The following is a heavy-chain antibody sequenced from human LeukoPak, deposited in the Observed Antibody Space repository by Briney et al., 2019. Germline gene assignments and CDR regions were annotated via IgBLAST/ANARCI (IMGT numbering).Heavy chain of an antibody. CDR1: GFTFSSHA. V-gene: IGHV3-21*01. J-gene: IGHJ4*02. D-gene: IGHD3-22*01. CDR2: ISSSSSYI. CDR3: ARDLYYDSRAYYFDY. Sequence: GGSLRLSCSASGFTFSSHAMSWVRQAPGKGLEWVSSISSSSSYIYYADSLKGRFTISRDNAKNSLYLQMNSLRAEDTAVYYCARDLYYDSRAYYFDYWGQGILVTVSS.